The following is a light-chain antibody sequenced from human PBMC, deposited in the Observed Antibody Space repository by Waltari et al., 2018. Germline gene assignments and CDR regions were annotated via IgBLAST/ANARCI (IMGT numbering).Light chain of an antibody. Sequence: DIQMTLSPSSLSPSVGDRVILTCRASQAISTFLAWFQLKPGNAPKSLIYAASTLQTGVSSNFSGSGSGTDFTLTISSLQPGDCATYYCQQYSTFPPTFGGGTRVEI. CDR1: QAISTF. CDR2: AAS. J-gene: IGKJ4*01. CDR3: QQYSTFPPT. V-gene: IGKV1-16*02.